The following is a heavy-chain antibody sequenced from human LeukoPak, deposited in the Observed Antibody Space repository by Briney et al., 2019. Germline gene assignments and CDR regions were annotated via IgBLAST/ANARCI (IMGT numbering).Heavy chain of an antibody. Sequence: GGSLRPSCAASGFTFSSSWMHWVRQAPGKGLVWVSRITRDGSSTTYADSVKGRFTTSRDNAKNTLYLQMDSLRDDDTAVYYCARDPGYESWSPFWGGMDVWGNGTTVIVSS. D-gene: IGHD3-16*01. V-gene: IGHV3-74*01. CDR2: ITRDGSST. CDR1: GFTFSSSW. J-gene: IGHJ6*04. CDR3: ARDPGYESWSPFWGGMDV.